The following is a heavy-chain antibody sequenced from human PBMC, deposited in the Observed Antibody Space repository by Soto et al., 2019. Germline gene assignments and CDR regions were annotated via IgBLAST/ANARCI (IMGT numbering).Heavy chain of an antibody. Sequence: PGGSLRLSCAASGFTVSSNYMSWFRQAPGKGLEWVSVIYSGGSTYYADSVKGRFTISRDNSKNTLYLQMNSLRAEDTAVYYCARSRGVTGHDAFDIWGQGTMVTVSS. D-gene: IGHD2-21*02. CDR3: ARSRGVTGHDAFDI. CDR1: GFTVSSNY. CDR2: IYSGGST. J-gene: IGHJ3*02. V-gene: IGHV3-53*01.